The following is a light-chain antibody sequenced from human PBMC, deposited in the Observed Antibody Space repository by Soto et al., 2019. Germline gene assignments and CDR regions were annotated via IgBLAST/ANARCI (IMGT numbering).Light chain of an antibody. Sequence: ILLTQSTSSLSASVGDRVTITCRASQGIDTSLAWYQQKPGKAPKLLIYAASNFQSGVPSRFSGSGSGTHFTLTISSLQPEDFATYYCQLLHGYPIPFGQGTRLEIK. CDR2: AAS. J-gene: IGKJ5*01. CDR1: QGIDTS. V-gene: IGKV1-9*01. CDR3: QLLHGYPIP.